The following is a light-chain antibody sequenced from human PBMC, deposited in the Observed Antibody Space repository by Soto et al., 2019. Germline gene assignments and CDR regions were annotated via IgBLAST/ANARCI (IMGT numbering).Light chain of an antibody. CDR1: QESSSW. CDR3: QQANSFPP. J-gene: IGKJ3*01. V-gene: IGKV1-12*01. CDR2: AAS. Sequence: DIQMTQSPSSVSASVGDRVTITCRASQESSSWLAWYQQKPGKAPKLLIYAASSLQSGVPSRFSGSGSGTDFTLTISSLQPEDFATYYCQQANSFPPFGPGTKVDIK.